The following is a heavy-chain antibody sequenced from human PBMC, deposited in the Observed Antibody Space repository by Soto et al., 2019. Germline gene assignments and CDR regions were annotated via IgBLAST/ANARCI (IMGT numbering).Heavy chain of an antibody. J-gene: IGHJ4*02. CDR1: GGSISSYY. Sequence: SQTLSLTCTVSGGSISSYYWSWIRQPPGKGLEWIGYIYYSGSTNYNPSLKSRVTISVDTSKNQFSLKLSSVTAADTAVYYCARVTYYYDSSGYYYFDYWGQGTLVTVSS. CDR2: IYYSGST. CDR3: ARVTYYYDSSGYYYFDY. V-gene: IGHV4-59*01. D-gene: IGHD3-22*01.